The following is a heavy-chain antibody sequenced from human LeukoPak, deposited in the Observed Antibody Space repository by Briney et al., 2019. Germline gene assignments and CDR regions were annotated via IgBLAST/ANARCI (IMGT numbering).Heavy chain of an antibody. V-gene: IGHV3-43*02. CDR1: GFTFDDYA. Sequence: QPGGSLRLSCAASGFTFDDYAMHWVRQAAGKGLEWVSLISGDGGSTYYADSVKGRFTISRDNSKNSLYLQMNSLRTEDTALYYCAKETRLLWFGELLLGPYYYYYGMDVWGQGTTVTVSS. CDR2: ISGDGGST. CDR3: AKETRLLWFGELLLGPYYYYYGMDV. J-gene: IGHJ6*02. D-gene: IGHD3-10*01.